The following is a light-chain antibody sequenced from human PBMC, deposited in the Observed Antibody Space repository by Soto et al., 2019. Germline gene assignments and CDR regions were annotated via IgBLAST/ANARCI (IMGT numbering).Light chain of an antibody. CDR1: QSVNSNY. Sequence: EIVLTQAPGTLSLSPGERATLSCRASQSVNSNYLAWYQKKSGQAPRLLIYAASSRATGIPDRFSGSGSGTDFTLTISRLEPEDFAVYYCQQYGSSPRTFGQGTKVDIK. CDR3: QQYGSSPRT. V-gene: IGKV3-20*01. J-gene: IGKJ1*01. CDR2: AAS.